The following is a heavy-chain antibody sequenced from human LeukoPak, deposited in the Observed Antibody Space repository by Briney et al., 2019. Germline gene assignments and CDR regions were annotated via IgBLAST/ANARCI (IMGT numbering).Heavy chain of an antibody. D-gene: IGHD3-22*01. J-gene: IGHJ4*02. V-gene: IGHV3-7*03. CDR1: GFTFSSYW. Sequence: QPGGSLRLSCAASGFTFSSYWMSWVRQAPGKGLEYVANIKQDGSEEYYVDSVKGRFTISRDNAKNSLYLQMNSLRAEDMALYYCAKDADSSGYYSSFDYWGQGTLVTVSS. CDR3: AKDADSSGYYSSFDY. CDR2: IKQDGSEE.